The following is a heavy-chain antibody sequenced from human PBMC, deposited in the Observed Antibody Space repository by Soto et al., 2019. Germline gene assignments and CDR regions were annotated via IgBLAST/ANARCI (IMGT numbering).Heavy chain of an antibody. V-gene: IGHV3-74*01. CDR3: ARAASYDMGV. CDR2: INSDGSTT. Sequence: EVQLVESGGGLVQPGGSLRLSCAASGFTFSTYWMHWVRQAPGKGLVWVSRINSDGSTTNYADSVKGRFTISRDNAKKTLYLQMNILRAEDTAVYYCARAASYDMGVWGQGTTVTVSS. J-gene: IGHJ6*02. CDR1: GFTFSTYW.